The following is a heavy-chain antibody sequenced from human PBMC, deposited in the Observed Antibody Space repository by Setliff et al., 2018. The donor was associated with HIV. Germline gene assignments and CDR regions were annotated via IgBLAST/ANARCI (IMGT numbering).Heavy chain of an antibody. CDR2: MNDSGST. V-gene: IGHV4-59*12. J-gene: IGHJ4*02. Sequence: SETLSLTCTVSGGSISSYYWSWIRQPPGKGPEWIGEMNDSGSTNYNPSLKSRVTISVDTSKNQFSLMLESVTAADAALYYCARDFKKGRLPSYFDYWGQGSLVTVSS. CDR3: ARDFKKGRLPSYFDY. D-gene: IGHD2-21*02. CDR1: GGSISSYY.